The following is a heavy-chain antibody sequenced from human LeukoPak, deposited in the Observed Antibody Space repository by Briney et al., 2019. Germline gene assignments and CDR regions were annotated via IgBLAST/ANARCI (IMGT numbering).Heavy chain of an antibody. Sequence: PGGSLRLSCAASGFTFDNYGMSWVRQAPGKGLEWVSVINWNGGSITYADSVKGRFTISRDNAKNSLYLQMSSLRAEDTALYFCARGYSSGWYYFDYWGQGTLVTVSS. CDR2: INWNGGSI. CDR1: GFTFDNYG. CDR3: ARGYSSGWYYFDY. J-gene: IGHJ4*02. V-gene: IGHV3-20*04. D-gene: IGHD6-19*01.